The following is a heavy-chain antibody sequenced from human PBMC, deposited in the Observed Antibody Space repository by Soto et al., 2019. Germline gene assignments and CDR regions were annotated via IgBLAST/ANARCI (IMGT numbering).Heavy chain of an antibody. CDR3: ARVATGSYSWSES. J-gene: IGHJ5*02. CDR2: INSDGSIT. CDR1: GFTFSTYW. V-gene: IGHV3-74*03. Sequence: EVQLEESGGDLVQPGGSLRLSCAASGFTFSTYWMHWVGQAPGKGLVWVSGINSDGSITTYADSVKGRFTISRDNSKNTLYLQMSSLRAEDTAVYYCARVATGSYSWSESWGQGTLVTVSS. D-gene: IGHD1-26*01.